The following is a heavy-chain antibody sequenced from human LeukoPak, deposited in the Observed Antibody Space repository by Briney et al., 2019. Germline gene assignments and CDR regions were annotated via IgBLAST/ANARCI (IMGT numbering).Heavy chain of an antibody. CDR1: GLFFSTNW. CDR2: IKPDGRDK. V-gene: IGHV3-7*01. J-gene: IGHJ4*02. CDR3: ASWEASTNY. D-gene: IGHD1-26*01. Sequence: GGSLRLSCAASGLFFSTNWMSWVRQAPGKGLEWVATIKPDGRDKYYVDSVKGRFAMSRDNGKNSVYLQMNSLRAEDTAVYYCASWEASTNYWGQGTLVTVSS.